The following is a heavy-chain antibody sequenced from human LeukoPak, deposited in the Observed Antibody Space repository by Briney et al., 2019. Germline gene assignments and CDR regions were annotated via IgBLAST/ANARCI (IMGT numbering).Heavy chain of an antibody. CDR1: GGTFSSYA. J-gene: IGHJ6*03. CDR2: IIPIFGTA. Sequence: SVKVSCKASGGTFSSYAISWVRQAPGQGLEWMGGIIPIFGTANYAQKFQGRVTITADESTSTAYMELSSLRSEDTAVYYCARAAYYYGSGSQPIYYYYYYMDVWGKGTTVTISS. D-gene: IGHD3-10*01. V-gene: IGHV1-69*13. CDR3: ARAAYYYGSGSQPIYYYYYYMDV.